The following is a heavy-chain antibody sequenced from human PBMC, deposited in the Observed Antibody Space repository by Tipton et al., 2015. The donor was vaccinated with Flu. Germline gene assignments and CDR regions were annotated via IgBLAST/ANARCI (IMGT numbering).Heavy chain of an antibody. J-gene: IGHJ4*02. D-gene: IGHD2-21*02. V-gene: IGHV4-34*01. CDR2: INHSGST. CDR3: ARGGRREAAAGISSPAYWGGDCRPRARIPFDY. Sequence: TLSLTCAVYGGSFSGYYWSWIRQPPGKGLEWIGEINHSGSTNYNPSLKSRVTISVDTSKNQFSLKLSSVTAADTAVYYCARGGRREAAAGISSPAYWGGDCRPRARIPFDYWGQGTLVTVSS. CDR1: GGSFSGYY.